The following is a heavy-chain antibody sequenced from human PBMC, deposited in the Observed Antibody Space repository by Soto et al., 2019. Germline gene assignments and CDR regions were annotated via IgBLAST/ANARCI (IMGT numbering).Heavy chain of an antibody. CDR3: AREIVTAGGNNYFDP. CDR1: GGTVASSHW. Sequence: SKTLSLTCGVSGGTVASSHWWSWVRQSPGRGLEWIGNVYHTGDTNFNPSLQSRVTFSVDKSNNQFSLRLTSVTAADTAVYFCAREIVTAGGNNYFDPWGPGTPVTVS. CDR2: VYHTGDT. V-gene: IGHV4-4*02. D-gene: IGHD2-21*02. J-gene: IGHJ5*02.